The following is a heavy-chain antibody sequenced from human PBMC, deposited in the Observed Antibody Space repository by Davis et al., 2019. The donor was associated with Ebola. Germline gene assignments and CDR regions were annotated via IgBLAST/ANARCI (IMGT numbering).Heavy chain of an antibody. V-gene: IGHV3-21*06. Sequence: GESLKISCAASGFTFSSHSLNWVRQAPGKGLEWVSCISADSTYIYYAESVKGRFTISKDNSRNMVYLQMNSLRAEDTAVYYCAKVEVSYDFYYYMDVWGKGTSVTVSS. CDR3: AKVEVSYDFYYYMDV. J-gene: IGHJ6*03. CDR1: GFTFSSHS. CDR2: ISADSTYI. D-gene: IGHD4-23*01.